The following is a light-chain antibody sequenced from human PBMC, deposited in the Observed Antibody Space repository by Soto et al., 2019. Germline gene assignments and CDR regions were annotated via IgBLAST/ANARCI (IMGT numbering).Light chain of an antibody. V-gene: IGLV2-23*02. CDR3: CSYAGRNTFV. J-gene: IGLJ1*01. Sequence: QSALTQSASLSGSPGQSITISCTGTSSDVGPYNLVSWYQQHPGKAPKLIIYEVSERPSGVSNRFSGSKSGNTASLTISGLQADDEADYYCCSYAGRNTFVFGLGTKVTVL. CDR1: SSDVGPYNL. CDR2: EVS.